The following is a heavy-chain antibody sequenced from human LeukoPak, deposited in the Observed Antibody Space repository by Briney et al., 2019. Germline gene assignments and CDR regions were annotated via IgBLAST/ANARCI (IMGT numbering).Heavy chain of an antibody. CDR2: IYPGDSDT. V-gene: IGHV5-51*01. Sequence: GESLKISCKGSGYSFTSYWIGWVRQMPAKGLEWMGIIYPGDSDTRYSPSFQGQVTISADKSISTAYLQWSSLKASDTAMYYCARWSSTYYYDSSGYADYWGQGTLVTVSS. D-gene: IGHD3-22*01. J-gene: IGHJ4*02. CDR3: ARWSSTYYYDSSGYADY. CDR1: GYSFTSYW.